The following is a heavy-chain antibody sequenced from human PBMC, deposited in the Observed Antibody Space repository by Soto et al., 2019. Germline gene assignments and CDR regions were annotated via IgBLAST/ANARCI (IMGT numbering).Heavy chain of an antibody. CDR3: ARTGYSSGSYYVWFDP. CDR1: GGTFSSYA. D-gene: IGHD3-10*01. CDR2: IIPIFGTA. V-gene: IGHV1-69*12. Sequence: QVQLVQSGAEVKKPGSSVKVSCKASGGTFSSYAISWVRQAPGQGLEWMGGIIPIFGTANYAQKFQGRVTITADESTSTAYMGLSSLRSEDTAVYYCARTGYSSGSYYVWFDPWGQGTLVTVSS. J-gene: IGHJ5*02.